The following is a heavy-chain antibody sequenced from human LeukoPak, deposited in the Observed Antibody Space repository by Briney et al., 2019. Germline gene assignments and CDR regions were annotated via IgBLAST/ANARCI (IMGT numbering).Heavy chain of an antibody. CDR2: IGTVTTYI. CDR1: GFTFSYYS. Sequence: SGRSLRLSCAASGFTFSYYSINWVRQAPGKGVEWVSSIGTVTTYIFYADSVKGRFTITRDNAKNSLYLQMNSLRAEDTAVYYCARLSGSDGKYYFDYWGQGTLVTVSS. J-gene: IGHJ4*02. V-gene: IGHV3-21*01. D-gene: IGHD1-26*01. CDR3: ARLSGSDGKYYFDY.